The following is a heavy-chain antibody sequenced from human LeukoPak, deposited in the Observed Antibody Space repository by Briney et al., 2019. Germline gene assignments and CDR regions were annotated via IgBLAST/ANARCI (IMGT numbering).Heavy chain of an antibody. V-gene: IGHV3-15*01. CDR3: TTVGYSYGSVG. Sequence: GGSLRLSCAASGFTFNNDWMSWVRQAPGKGLEWVGHVKSKTDGGTTDYAAPVKGRFTISRDDSTNTVYLQMNSLKTEDTALYYCTTVGYSYGSVGWGQGTLVTVSS. CDR1: GFTFNNDW. D-gene: IGHD5-18*01. J-gene: IGHJ4*02. CDR2: VKSKTDGGTT.